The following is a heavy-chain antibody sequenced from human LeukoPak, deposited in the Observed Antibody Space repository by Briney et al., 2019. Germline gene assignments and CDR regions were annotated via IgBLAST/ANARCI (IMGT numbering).Heavy chain of an antibody. CDR2: ISSSSSYI. Sequence: GGSLKLSCAASGFTFSSYSMNWVRQAPGKGLEWVSSISSSSSYIYYADSVKGRFTISRDNAKNSLYLQMNSLRAEDTAAYYCARDRDVYSSSSLDYWGQGTLVTVSS. D-gene: IGHD6-6*01. J-gene: IGHJ4*02. CDR1: GFTFSSYS. CDR3: ARDRDVYSSSSLDY. V-gene: IGHV3-21*01.